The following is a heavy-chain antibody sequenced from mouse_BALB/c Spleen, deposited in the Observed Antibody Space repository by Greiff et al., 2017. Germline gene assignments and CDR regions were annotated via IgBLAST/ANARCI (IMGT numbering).Heavy chain of an antibody. CDR3: AREAFYYGSSYDDYAMDY. D-gene: IGHD1-1*01. CDR1: GFSFSSYG. J-gene: IGHJ4*01. CDR2: ISSGGSYT. V-gene: IGHV5-6*01. Sequence: EVQGVESGGDLVKPGGSLTLSCAASGFSFSSYGMSWVRQTPDKRLEWVATISSGGSYTYYPDSVKGRFTISRDNAKNTLYLQMSSLKSEDTAMYYCAREAFYYGSSYDDYAMDYWGQGTSVTVSS.